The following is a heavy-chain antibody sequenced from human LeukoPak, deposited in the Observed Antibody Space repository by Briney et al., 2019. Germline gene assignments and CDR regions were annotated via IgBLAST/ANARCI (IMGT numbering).Heavy chain of an antibody. CDR1: GFNFNIYS. J-gene: IGHJ4*02. CDR2: ISSASGNI. Sequence: PGGSLRLSCAGSGFNFNIYSMNWVRQAPGKGLEWILSISSASGNINYADSVKGRFAISRDNAQNSVFLQMNSLRADDTAVYYCTRDNELGGYKGWYFDYWGQGTLVTVSS. CDR3: TRDNELGGYKGWYFDY. V-gene: IGHV3-21*01. D-gene: IGHD5-24*01.